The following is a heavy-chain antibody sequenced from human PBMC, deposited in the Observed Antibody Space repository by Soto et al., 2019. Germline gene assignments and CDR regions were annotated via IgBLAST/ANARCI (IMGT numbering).Heavy chain of an antibody. Sequence: ASVKVSSKASGYTFTGYYMHWVRQAPRQGLEWMGWINPNSGGTNHSQKFQGWVTMTRDTSISTAYMELSRLRSDDTAVYYCPRSIVLVTAVPPPYYYYGMDVWGQCTRVTVS. CDR3: PRSIVLVTAVPPPYYYYGMDV. V-gene: IGHV1-2*04. D-gene: IGHD2-2*01. J-gene: IGHJ6*01. CDR2: INPNSGGT. CDR1: GYTFTGYY.